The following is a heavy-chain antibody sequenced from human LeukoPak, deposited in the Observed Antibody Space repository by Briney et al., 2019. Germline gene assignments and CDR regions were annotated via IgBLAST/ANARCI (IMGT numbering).Heavy chain of an antibody. D-gene: IGHD2-2*01. J-gene: IGHJ5*02. CDR3: ARGGRFYCSSTSCPKENNWFDP. Sequence: SETLFLTCAVSGGSISSSNWWSWVRQPPGKGLEWIGEIYHSGSTNYNPSLKSRVTISVDKSKNQFSLKLSSVTAADTAVYYCARGGRFYCSSTSCPKENNWFDPWGQGTLVTVSS. V-gene: IGHV4-4*02. CDR1: GGSISSSNW. CDR2: IYHSGST.